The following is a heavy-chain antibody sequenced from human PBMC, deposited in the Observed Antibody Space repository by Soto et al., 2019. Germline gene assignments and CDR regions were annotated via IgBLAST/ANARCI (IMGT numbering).Heavy chain of an antibody. CDR1: GGSISSGDYY. CDR2: IYYSGST. CDR3: ARDSGGGGAFDI. Sequence: QVQLQESGPGLVKPSQTLSLTCTVSGGSISSGDYYWSWIRQPPGKGLEWIGYIYYSGSTYYIPFLKSRFTISIATSKNQFSLKLSSVTAADTAVYYCARDSGGGGAFDIWGQGTMVTVSS. J-gene: IGHJ3*02. V-gene: IGHV4-30-4*01. D-gene: IGHD3-16*01.